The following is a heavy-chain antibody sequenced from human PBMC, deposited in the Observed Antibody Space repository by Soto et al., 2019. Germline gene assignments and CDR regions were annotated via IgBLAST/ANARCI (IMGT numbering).Heavy chain of an antibody. Sequence: GASVKVSCKASGYTFTSYGISWVRQAPGQGLEWMGWISAYNGNTNYAQKLQGRVTMTTDTSTSTAYMELRSLRSDDTAVYYCARAYCSSTSCRQSNWFDPWGQGTMVTVYS. J-gene: IGHJ5*02. CDR2: ISAYNGNT. V-gene: IGHV1-18*04. CDR3: ARAYCSSTSCRQSNWFDP. D-gene: IGHD2-2*01. CDR1: GYTFTSYG.